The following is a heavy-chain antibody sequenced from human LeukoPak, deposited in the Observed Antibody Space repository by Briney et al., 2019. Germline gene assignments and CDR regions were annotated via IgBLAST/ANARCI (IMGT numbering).Heavy chain of an antibody. CDR1: GFTFSSYS. V-gene: IGHV3-21*01. J-gene: IGHJ1*01. Sequence: GGSLRLSCAASGFTFSSYSMNWVRQAPGKGLEWVSSISSSSSYIYYADSVKGRFTISRDNAKNTLYVQMNSLRAEDTAVYYCAKNPLTRGLVDTAEYFQHWGQGTLVIVSS. CDR2: ISSSSSYI. D-gene: IGHD2-2*01. CDR3: AKNPLTRGLVDTAEYFQH.